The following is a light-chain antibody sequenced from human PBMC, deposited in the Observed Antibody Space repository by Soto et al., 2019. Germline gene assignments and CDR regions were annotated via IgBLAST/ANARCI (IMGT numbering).Light chain of an antibody. CDR2: AND. CDR3: AAWDDILKAAV. CDR1: GSNIGSNT. Sequence: QSVLTQPPSASGTPGQRVTISCSGSGSNIGSNTVNWYQQLPGTAPKLLIYANDNRPSGVPDRFSGSKSVTSASLAISGLQSDDEADYYCAAWDDILKAAVFGGGTQLTVL. J-gene: IGLJ7*01. V-gene: IGLV1-44*01.